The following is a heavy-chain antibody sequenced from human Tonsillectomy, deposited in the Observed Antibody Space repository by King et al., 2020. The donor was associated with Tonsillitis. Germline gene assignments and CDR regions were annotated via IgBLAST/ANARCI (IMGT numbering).Heavy chain of an antibody. Sequence: VQLVESGGGVVQPGTSLRLSCAASGFTFGNYGMHWVRQAPGKGLEWVALIAYDASYENYADSVKGRFTISRDNSKNTLYLEMNSLRVEDTAVYYCAKDGIALSYLHFVLGARGTRLSVPS. J-gene: IGHJ2*01. CDR3: AKDGIALSYLHFVL. D-gene: IGHD3-16*02. CDR1: GFTFGNYG. CDR2: IAYDASYE. V-gene: IGHV3-30*18.